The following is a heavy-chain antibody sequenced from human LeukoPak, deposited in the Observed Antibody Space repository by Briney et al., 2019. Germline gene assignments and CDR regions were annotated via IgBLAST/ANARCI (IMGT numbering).Heavy chain of an antibody. V-gene: IGHV3-48*02. CDR2: ISGGSSTI. Sequence: LTGGSLRLSCAAFGFTFSSSSMNWVRQAPGKGLEWVSYISGGSSTIHYADSVKGRFTISRDNAKNSLYLQMNSLRDEDTALYYCARDYGYSSSFDYWGRGTLVTVSS. CDR1: GFTFSSSS. J-gene: IGHJ4*02. D-gene: IGHD6-13*01. CDR3: ARDYGYSSSFDY.